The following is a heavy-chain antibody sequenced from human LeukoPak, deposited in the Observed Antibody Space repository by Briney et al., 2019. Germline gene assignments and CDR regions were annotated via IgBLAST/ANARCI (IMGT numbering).Heavy chain of an antibody. CDR1: GFTFSSYG. Sequence: PGGSLRLSCAASGFTFSSYGMHWVRQAPGKGLEWVAVIWYDGSNKYYADSVKGRFTISRDNSKNTLYLQMNSLRAEDTAVYYCAREGSHYVFWSGYYTHGSFDYWGQGTLVTVSS. J-gene: IGHJ4*02. D-gene: IGHD3-3*01. CDR3: AREGSHYVFWSGYYTHGSFDY. V-gene: IGHV3-33*01. CDR2: IWYDGSNK.